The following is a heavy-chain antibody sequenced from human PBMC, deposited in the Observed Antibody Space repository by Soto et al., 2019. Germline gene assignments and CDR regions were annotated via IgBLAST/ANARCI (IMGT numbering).Heavy chain of an antibody. J-gene: IGHJ4*02. Sequence: ESGPTLVNPTQTLRLTCTFSGFSLTTAGMCVTWIRQPPGKALEWLALIDWNDDKFYRTSLQTRLTISKDTFKNQVVLTMTNMDPVDTATYYCTRIIMDNGRSFGLDYWGQGALVTVSS. CDR1: GFSLTTAGMC. CDR3: TRIIMDNGRSFGLDY. CDR2: IDWNDDK. D-gene: IGHD1-26*01. V-gene: IGHV2-70*01.